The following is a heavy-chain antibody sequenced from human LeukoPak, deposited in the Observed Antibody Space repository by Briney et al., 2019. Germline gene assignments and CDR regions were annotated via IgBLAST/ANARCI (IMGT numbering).Heavy chain of an antibody. Sequence: GGSLRLSCAGSGFTFSSYVMSWVRQAPGKGLEWVSAISGSGGSTYYADSVKGRFTISRDNSKNTLYLQMNSLRAEDTAVYYCARGLYSSSWDGRIDYWGQGTLVTVSS. J-gene: IGHJ4*02. CDR2: ISGSGGST. V-gene: IGHV3-23*01. D-gene: IGHD6-13*01. CDR3: ARGLYSSSWDGRIDY. CDR1: GFTFSSYV.